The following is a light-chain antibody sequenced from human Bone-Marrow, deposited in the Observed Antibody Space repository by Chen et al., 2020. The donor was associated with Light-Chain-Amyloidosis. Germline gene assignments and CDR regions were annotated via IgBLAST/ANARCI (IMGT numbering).Light chain of an antibody. J-gene: IGLJ3*02. CDR2: DDN. CDR1: NIGSTS. CDR3: QVWDRSSDRPV. V-gene: IGLV3-21*02. Sequence: SYVLTQPSSVSVAPGQTATIACGGNNIGSTSVHWYQQTSGQAPLLVVYDDNDRPSGIPARLSGSNSGNTATLTISRVEAGDEADYYCQVWDRSSDRPVFGGGTKLTVL.